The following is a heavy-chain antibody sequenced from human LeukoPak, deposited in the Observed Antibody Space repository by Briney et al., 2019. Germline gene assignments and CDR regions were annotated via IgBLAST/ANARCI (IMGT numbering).Heavy chain of an antibody. V-gene: IGHV4-59*08. D-gene: IGHD4-17*01. CDR3: ARLTGYGDYVGVRRYRFDP. J-gene: IGHJ5*02. CDR2: IYYSGST. CDR1: GGSISSYY. Sequence: SETLSLTCTVSGGSISSYYWSWIRQPPGKGLEWIGYIYYSGSTNYNPSLKSRVTISVDTSKNQFSLKLSSVTAADTAVYYCARLTGYGDYVGVRRYRFDPWGQGTLVTDSS.